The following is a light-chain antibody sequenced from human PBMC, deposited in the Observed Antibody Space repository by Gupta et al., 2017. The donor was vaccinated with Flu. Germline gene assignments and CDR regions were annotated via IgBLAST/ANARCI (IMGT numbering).Light chain of an antibody. CDR2: GAS. V-gene: IGKV3-15*01. CDR3: QQYSNWPPRGS. Sequence: EIVMTQSPATLSVSPGERATLSCRASQSVSSNLAWYQQKPGQAPRLLIYGASTRATGIPARFSGSGSGTEFTLTISSLQSEDFAVYYCQQYSNWPPRGSFGQGTKLEIK. CDR1: QSVSSN. J-gene: IGKJ2*04.